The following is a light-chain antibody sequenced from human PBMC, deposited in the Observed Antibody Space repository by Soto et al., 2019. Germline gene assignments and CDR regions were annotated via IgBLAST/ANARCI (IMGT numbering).Light chain of an antibody. Sequence: DIQMTQSPSSLSASVGDRVTITCRASQSISSYLNWYQQKPGRATKLLIYAASSLQSGVPSRFSASGSGTDFTLTISSLQPEDFATYFCQQSNSSPPTFGGGTKVDIK. J-gene: IGKJ4*01. V-gene: IGKV1-39*01. CDR3: QQSNSSPPT. CDR1: QSISSY. CDR2: AAS.